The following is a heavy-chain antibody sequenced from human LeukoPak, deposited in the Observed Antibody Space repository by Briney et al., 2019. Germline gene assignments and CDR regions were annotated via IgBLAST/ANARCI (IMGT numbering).Heavy chain of an antibody. CDR2: ISGSGGST. D-gene: IGHD6-13*01. J-gene: IGHJ3*01. CDR3: AKERKQQLVLAAFDS. V-gene: IGHV3-23*01. Sequence: PGGSLRLSCAASGFTFSSYAMSWVRQAPGKGLEWVSAISGSGGSTYYADSVKGRFTISRDNSKNTLYLQMNSLRAEDTAVYYCAKERKQQLVLAAFDSGAKGQWSPSLQ. CDR1: GFTFSSYA.